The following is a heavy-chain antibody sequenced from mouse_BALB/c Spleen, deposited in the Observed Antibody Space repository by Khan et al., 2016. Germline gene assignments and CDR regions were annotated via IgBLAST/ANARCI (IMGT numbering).Heavy chain of an antibody. CDR2: INPSNGRT. D-gene: IGHD2-3*01. CDR1: GYTFTSYW. J-gene: IGHJ3*01. Sequence: QVQLQQPGAELVKPGASVKLSCKASGYTFTSYWMHWVKQRPGQGLEWIGEINPSNGRTNYNEKFKSKATLTVDKSSSTAYMQLSSLTSEDSAVYYGARSSYDPFAYWGQGTLVTVSA. V-gene: IGHV1S81*02. CDR3: ARSSYDPFAY.